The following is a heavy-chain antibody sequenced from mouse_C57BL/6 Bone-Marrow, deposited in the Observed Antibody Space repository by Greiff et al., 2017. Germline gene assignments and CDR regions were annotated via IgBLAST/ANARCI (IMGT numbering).Heavy chain of an antibody. Sequence: VQLQQSGPVLVKPGPSVKISCKASGFTFTDYYMHWVKQSHGKSLEWIGLVYPYNGGPSYNQKFKGKAPLTVDTSSSTAYMELNSLTSEDSAVYYCARSSTVVATDYYAMDYWGQGTSVTVSS. D-gene: IGHD1-1*01. V-gene: IGHV1-36*01. CDR1: GFTFTDYY. CDR3: ARSSTVVATDYYAMDY. J-gene: IGHJ4*01. CDR2: VYPYNGGP.